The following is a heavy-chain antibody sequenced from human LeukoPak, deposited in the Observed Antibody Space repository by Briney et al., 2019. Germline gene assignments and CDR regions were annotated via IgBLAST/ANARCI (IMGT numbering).Heavy chain of an antibody. CDR3: AKEKYSNGLFDY. CDR2: ISGSSGSK. D-gene: IGHD4-11*01. Sequence: GGSLKLSCAASGFTFSTYAMSWVRQAPGKGLEWVSAISGSSGSKYYADSVKGRFTVSRDNSKNMLYLQMNSLRAEDTALYYCAKEKYSNGLFDYWGQGTLVTVSS. CDR1: GFTFSTYA. V-gene: IGHV3-23*01. J-gene: IGHJ4*02.